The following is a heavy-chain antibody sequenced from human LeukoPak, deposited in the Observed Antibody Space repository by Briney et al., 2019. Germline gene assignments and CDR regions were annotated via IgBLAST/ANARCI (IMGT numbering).Heavy chain of an antibody. D-gene: IGHD2-15*01. V-gene: IGHV1-18*01. J-gene: IGHJ4*02. CDR1: GYTFTSYD. CDR3: ARGRRYCSGGSCPTFFDY. CDR2: ISAYNGNT. Sequence: ASVKVSCKASGYTFTSYDINWVRQAPGQGLEWMGWISAYNGNTNYAQKLQGRVTMTTDTSTSTAYMELRSLRSDDTAVYYCARGRRYCSGGSCPTFFDYWGQGTLVTVSS.